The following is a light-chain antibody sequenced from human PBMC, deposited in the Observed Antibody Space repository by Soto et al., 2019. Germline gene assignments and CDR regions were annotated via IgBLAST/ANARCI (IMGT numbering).Light chain of an antibody. V-gene: IGLV1-44*01. CDR2: SYN. Sequence: QAVVTQPPSASGTPGQRVTISCSGSSSNIGSNTVIWYQQLPGTAPKLLIYSYNQRPSGVPDRFSCSKSGTSASLAISGLQSEDEADYYCAAWYDSLNGVVFGGGTKLTVL. J-gene: IGLJ2*01. CDR1: SSNIGSNT. CDR3: AAWYDSLNGVV.